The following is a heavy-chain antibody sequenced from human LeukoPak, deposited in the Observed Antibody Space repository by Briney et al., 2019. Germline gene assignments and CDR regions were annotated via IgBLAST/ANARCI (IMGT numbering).Heavy chain of an antibody. J-gene: IGHJ4*02. D-gene: IGHD7-27*01. CDR2: IYTSGST. Sequence: TSETLSLTCTVSGGSISSGIYYWSWIRQPAGKGLEWIGRIYTSGSTNYNPSLKSRVTISVDTSKNQFSLKLSSVTAADTAVYYCARGELGTFDYWGQGTLVTVSS. V-gene: IGHV4-61*02. CDR1: GGSISSGIYY. CDR3: ARGELGTFDY.